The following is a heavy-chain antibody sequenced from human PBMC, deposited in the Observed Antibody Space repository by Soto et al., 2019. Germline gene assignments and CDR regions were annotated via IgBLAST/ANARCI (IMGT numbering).Heavy chain of an antibody. V-gene: IGHV1-69*04. J-gene: IGHJ4*02. CDR2: IIPILGIA. D-gene: IGHD6-6*01. CDR3: ARDLDAYSYSSSQPFDY. Sequence: SVKVSCKASGGTFSSYTISWVRQAPGQGLEWMGRIIPILGIANYAQKFQGRVTITADKSTSTAYMELSSLRSEDTAVYYCARDLDAYSYSSSQPFDYWGQGTLVTVSS. CDR1: GGTFSSYT.